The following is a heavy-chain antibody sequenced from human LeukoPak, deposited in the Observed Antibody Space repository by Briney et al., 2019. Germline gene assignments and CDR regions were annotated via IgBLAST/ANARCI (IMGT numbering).Heavy chain of an antibody. CDR1: GFTFSSYA. V-gene: IGHV3-7*03. CDR3: AARSSGNPYF. Sequence: PGGSLRLSCAASGFTFSSYAMHWVRQAPGKGLQWVAKIKQDGSEKYYVDSVKGRFTISRDNAENSLYLQMNSLRVEDTAVYYCAARSSGNPYFWGQGTLVTVSS. D-gene: IGHD1-26*01. CDR2: IKQDGSEK. J-gene: IGHJ4*02.